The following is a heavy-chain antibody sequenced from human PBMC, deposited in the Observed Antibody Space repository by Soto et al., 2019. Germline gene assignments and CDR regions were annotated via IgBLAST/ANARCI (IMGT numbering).Heavy chain of an antibody. CDR3: VCRRNFFVY. J-gene: IGHJ4*02. CDR1: GFTFSTYW. CDR2: LAQDGSER. Sequence: EVQLVECGGGLVQPGGSLRLSCAASGFTFSTYWMTWVRRPPGKGLEWVANLAQDGSERYYVDSVRGRFTISRDNANNSRYLQMNSRRAKVTAVYYCVCRRNFFVYWGPRTLFTVSP. V-gene: IGHV3-7*01.